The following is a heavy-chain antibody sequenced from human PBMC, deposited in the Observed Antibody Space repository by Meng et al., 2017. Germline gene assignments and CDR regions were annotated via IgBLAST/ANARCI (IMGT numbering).Heavy chain of an antibody. D-gene: IGHD3-16*02. Sequence: GGSLRLSCAASGFTFSSYSMNWVRQAPGKGLEWVSSISSSSSYIYYADLVKGRFTISRDNAKNSLYLQMNSLRAEDTAVYYCARDHTTFGGVIVIWHYYGMDVWGQGTTVTVSS. CDR1: GFTFSSYS. V-gene: IGHV3-21*01. CDR3: ARDHTTFGGVIVIWHYYGMDV. J-gene: IGHJ6*02. CDR2: ISSSSSYI.